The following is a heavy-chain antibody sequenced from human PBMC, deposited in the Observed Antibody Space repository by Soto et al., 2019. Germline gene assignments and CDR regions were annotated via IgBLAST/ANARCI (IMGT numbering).Heavy chain of an antibody. D-gene: IGHD3-22*01. CDR3: ARSDYYDSSGWGDWFDP. J-gene: IGHJ5*02. Sequence: QVQLVQSGAEVKKPGSSVKVSCKASGGTFSSYAISWVRQAPGQGLEWMGGIIPIFGTANYAQKFQGRVTITADESTSXXYMERRSLRSEDTAVYYCARSDYYDSSGWGDWFDPWGQGTLVTVSS. V-gene: IGHV1-69*12. CDR2: IIPIFGTA. CDR1: GGTFSSYA.